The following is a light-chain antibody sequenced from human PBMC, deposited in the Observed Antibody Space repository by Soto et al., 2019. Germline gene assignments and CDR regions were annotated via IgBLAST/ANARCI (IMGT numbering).Light chain of an antibody. Sequence: DIQLTQSPSFLSASVGDRVTITCRASQGISSHLAWYQQKPGKAPNLLIYAASTLQSGVPSRFSGSGSGTEFTLTTSSLQPEDFATYYCQQLNSYTFTFGPGPRVDIX. V-gene: IGKV1-9*01. CDR2: AAS. J-gene: IGKJ3*01. CDR3: QQLNSYTFT. CDR1: QGISSH.